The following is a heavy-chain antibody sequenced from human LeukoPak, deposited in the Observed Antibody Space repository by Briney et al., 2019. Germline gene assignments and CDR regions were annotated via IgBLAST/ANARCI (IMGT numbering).Heavy chain of an antibody. V-gene: IGHV3-30-3*01. D-gene: IGHD3-22*01. CDR2: ISYDGSNK. Sequence: GGSLRLSCAASGFTFSSYAMHWVRQAPGKGLEWVAVISYDGSNKYYADSVKGRFTISRDNSKNTLYLQMNSLRAEDTAVYYCAKDDSSGYYFPPNMLDYWGQGTLVTVSS. CDR1: GFTFSSYA. CDR3: AKDDSSGYYFPPNMLDY. J-gene: IGHJ4*02.